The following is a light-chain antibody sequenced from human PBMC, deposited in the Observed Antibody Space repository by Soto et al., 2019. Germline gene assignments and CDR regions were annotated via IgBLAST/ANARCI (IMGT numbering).Light chain of an antibody. CDR2: DAS. Sequence: EIVLTQSPATLSLSPGERATISCRASQSVKTLLVWYQKRPGQAPRLLIHDASHRAAGIPARFSGSGFGTDLTLTISSLETEDAAAYYCQQRSNWPPITFGQGTRLEIK. V-gene: IGKV3-11*01. J-gene: IGKJ5*01. CDR3: QQRSNWPPIT. CDR1: QSVKTL.